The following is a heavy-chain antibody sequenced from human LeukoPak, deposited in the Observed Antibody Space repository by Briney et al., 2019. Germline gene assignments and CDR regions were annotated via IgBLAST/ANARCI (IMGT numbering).Heavy chain of an antibody. D-gene: IGHD6-19*01. CDR1: GGSISSYY. CDR2: IYTSGST. CDR3: ARDSGQWLVQHYYYYMDV. V-gene: IGHV4-4*07. J-gene: IGHJ6*03. Sequence: SETLSLTCTVSGGSISSYYWSWIRQPAGKGLEWIGRIYTSGSTNYNPSLKSRVTMSVDTSKNQFSLKLSSVTAADTAVYYCARDSGQWLVQHYYYYMDVRGKGTTVTVSS.